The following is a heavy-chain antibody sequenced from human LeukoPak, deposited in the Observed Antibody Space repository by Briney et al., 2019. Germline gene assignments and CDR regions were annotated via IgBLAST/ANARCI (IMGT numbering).Heavy chain of an antibody. CDR3: ARSGSGYDY. D-gene: IGHD3-10*01. J-gene: IGHJ4*02. Sequence: GGSLRLSCAASGFAFSGYSTSWVRQAPGKGLECVAYIKLGVNERYYVDSVKGRFTISRDNTKSSLYLQMNSLRVGDTALYYCARSGSGYDYWGQGALVTVSS. V-gene: IGHV3-7*01. CDR1: GFAFSGYS. CDR2: IKLGVNER.